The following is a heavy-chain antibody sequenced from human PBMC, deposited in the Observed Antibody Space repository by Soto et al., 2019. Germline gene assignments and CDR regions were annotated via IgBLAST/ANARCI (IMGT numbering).Heavy chain of an antibody. V-gene: IGHV4-59*08. CDR1: GGSISSYY. CDR2: IYYSGST. D-gene: IGHD1-26*01. J-gene: IGHJ4*02. Sequence: SETLSLTCTVSGGSISSYYWSWIRQPPGKGLEWIGYIYYSGSTNYNPSLKSRVTISVDTSKNQFSLKLSSVTAADTAVYYCARRGSSRANFDYWGQGTLVTVSS. CDR3: ARRGSSRANFDY.